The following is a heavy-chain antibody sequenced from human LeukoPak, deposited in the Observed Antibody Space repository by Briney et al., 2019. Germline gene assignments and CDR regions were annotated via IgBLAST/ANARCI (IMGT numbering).Heavy chain of an antibody. D-gene: IGHD1-26*01. J-gene: IGHJ6*03. CDR1: GGSISSYY. V-gene: IGHV4-4*07. Sequence: SETLSLTCTVSGGSISSYYWSWIRPPAGQGLEWIGRIYTSGSTNYNPSLKSRVTMSVDTSKNQFSLKLSSVTAADTAVYYCARGATTTLHYYMDVWGKGTTVTISS. CDR3: ARGATTTLHYYMDV. CDR2: IYTSGST.